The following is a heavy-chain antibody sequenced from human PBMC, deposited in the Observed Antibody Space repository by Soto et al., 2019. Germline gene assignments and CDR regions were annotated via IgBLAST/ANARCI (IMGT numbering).Heavy chain of an antibody. CDR2: ISGSGGST. V-gene: IGHV3-23*01. CDR3: ANGKFSGWTNWFDP. D-gene: IGHD6-19*01. CDR1: GFTFSSYA. J-gene: IGHJ5*02. Sequence: EVPLLESGGGLVQPGGSLRLSCAASGFTFSSYAMSWVRQAPGKGLEWVSAISGSGGSTYYADSVKGRFTISRDNSKNTLYLQMNSLRAEDTAVYYCANGKFSGWTNWFDPWGQGTLVTVSS.